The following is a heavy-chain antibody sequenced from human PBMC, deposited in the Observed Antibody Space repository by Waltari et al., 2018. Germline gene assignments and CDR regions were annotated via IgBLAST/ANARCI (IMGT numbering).Heavy chain of an antibody. V-gene: IGHV1-69*12. D-gene: IGHD4-17*01. CDR3: ARDRGDDYGGNYYFDY. J-gene: IGHJ4*02. CDR2: IIPIFGTA. CDR1: GCTFRSYA. Sequence: QVQPVQSGAEVMKPGSSVKVSCNAPGCTFRSYAISWVRPAPGQGLEWMGGIIPIFGTANYAQKFQGRVTITADESTSTAYMELSSLRSEDTAVYYCARDRGDDYGGNYYFDYWGQGTLVTVSS.